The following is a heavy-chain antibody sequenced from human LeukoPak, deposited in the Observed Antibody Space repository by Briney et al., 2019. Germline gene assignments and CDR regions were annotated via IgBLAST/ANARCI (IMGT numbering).Heavy chain of an antibody. CDR1: GFTFSSSA. D-gene: IGHD3-16*01. J-gene: IGHJ6*02. CDR2: INHNGNVN. Sequence: QSGGSLRLSCAASGFTFSSSAMSWARQAPGKGLEWVASINHNGNVNYYVDSVKGRFTISRDNAKNSLYLQMSNLRAEDTAVYFCARGGGLDVWGQGATVTVSS. CDR3: ARGGGLDV. V-gene: IGHV3-7*03.